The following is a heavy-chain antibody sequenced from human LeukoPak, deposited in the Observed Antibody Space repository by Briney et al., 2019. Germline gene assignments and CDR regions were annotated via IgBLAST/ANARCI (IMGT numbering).Heavy chain of an antibody. J-gene: IGHJ4*02. Sequence: PGGSLRLSCAASGFTFSSYAMSWVRQAPGKGLEWVSAISGSGGSTYYADSVKGRFTISRDNSKNTLYLQMNSLRAEDTAVYYCAKDLETYMITFGGVIVPAKFDYWGQGTLVTVSS. CDR1: GFTFSSYA. CDR2: ISGSGGST. D-gene: IGHD3-16*02. CDR3: AKDLETYMITFGGVIVPAKFDY. V-gene: IGHV3-23*01.